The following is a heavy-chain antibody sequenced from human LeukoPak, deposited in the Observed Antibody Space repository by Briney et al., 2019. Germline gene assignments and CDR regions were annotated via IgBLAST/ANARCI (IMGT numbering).Heavy chain of an antibody. J-gene: IGHJ4*02. CDR2: ISGSGGST. CDR3: AKAKVYYYDSSGYDY. D-gene: IGHD3-22*01. CDR1: GFTFSSYA. V-gene: IGHV3-23*01. Sequence: GGSLRLSCAASGFTFSSYAMSWVRQAPGKGLEWVSAISGSGGSTYYADSVKGRFTISRDNSKNTLYLQMNSLRAEDTAVYYCAKAKVYYYDSSGYDYWAREPWSPSPQ.